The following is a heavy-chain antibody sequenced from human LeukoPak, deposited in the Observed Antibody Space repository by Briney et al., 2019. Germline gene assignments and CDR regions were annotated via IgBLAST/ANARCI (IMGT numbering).Heavy chain of an antibody. Sequence: GGSLRLSCATSGFPFSAYDMHWVRQAPGKGLGWVSAFGSAGDTYYPGAVKGRFTISRDYAKNSLFLQMNNLIAGDTAVYFCVRGALPGDNWYFDLWGRGTLVTVSS. D-gene: IGHD2-21*02. CDR3: VRGALPGDNWYFDL. V-gene: IGHV3-13*01. J-gene: IGHJ2*01. CDR2: FGSAGDT. CDR1: GFPFSAYD.